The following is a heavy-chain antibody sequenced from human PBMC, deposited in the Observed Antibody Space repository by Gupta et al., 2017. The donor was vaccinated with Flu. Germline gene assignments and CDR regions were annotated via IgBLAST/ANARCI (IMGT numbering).Heavy chain of an antibody. CDR1: GFTFSNYD. Sequence: EVQLVESGGGLVQPGGSLRHSCAASGFTFSNYDFHWVRQAAGKGLEWVSCIGSAGDIYEADSVRGRFTISREYVKNSVYLHMITMRAGDTAVYYGSWWSSASFFEYWGLVGLVTIST. J-gene: IGHJ4*02. CDR2: IGSAGDI. D-gene: IGHD2-15*01. V-gene: IGHV3-13*01. CDR3: SWWSSASFFEY.